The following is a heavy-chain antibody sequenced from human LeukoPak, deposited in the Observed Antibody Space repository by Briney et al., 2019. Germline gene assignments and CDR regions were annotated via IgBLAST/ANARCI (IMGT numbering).Heavy chain of an antibody. J-gene: IGHJ4*02. Sequence: SETLSLTCTVSGGSISSYYWSWIRQPPGKGLEWIGYIYTSGSTNYNPSLKRRVTISVDTSKNQFSLKLSSVTAADTAVYYCARRYWNYGEYYFDYWGQGTLVTVSS. CDR2: IYTSGST. D-gene: IGHD1-7*01. CDR3: ARRYWNYGEYYFDY. V-gene: IGHV4-4*09. CDR1: GGSISSYY.